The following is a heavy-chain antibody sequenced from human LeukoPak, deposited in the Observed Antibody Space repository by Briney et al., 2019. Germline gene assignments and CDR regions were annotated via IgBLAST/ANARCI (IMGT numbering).Heavy chain of an antibody. D-gene: IGHD2-15*01. CDR2: IIPILNIA. CDR1: GGTFSSYA. V-gene: IGHV1-69*04. CDR3: ARAPGSGEINFDY. J-gene: IGHJ4*02. Sequence: ASVKVSCKASGGTFSSYAINWVRQAPGQGLEWMGRIIPILNIAHYAQKFQGSVTITADKSTSTAYMDLSSLRSEDTAVYYCARAPGSGEINFDYWGQGTLVTVSS.